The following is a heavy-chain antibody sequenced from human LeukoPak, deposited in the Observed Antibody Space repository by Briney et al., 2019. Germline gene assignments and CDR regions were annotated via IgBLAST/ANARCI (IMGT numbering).Heavy chain of an antibody. CDR2: IYYSGST. V-gene: IGHV4-39*07. CDR3: IVVPAATYYFDY. Sequence: SETLSLTCTVSGGSISSSSYYWGWIRQPPGKGLEWIGSIYYSGSTYYNPSLKSRVTISVDTSKNQFSLKLSSVTAADTAVYYCIVVPAATYYFDYWGQGTLVTVSS. D-gene: IGHD2-2*01. J-gene: IGHJ4*02. CDR1: GGSISSSSYY.